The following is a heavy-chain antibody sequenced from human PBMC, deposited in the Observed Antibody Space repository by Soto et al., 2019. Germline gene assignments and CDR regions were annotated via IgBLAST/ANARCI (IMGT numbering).Heavy chain of an antibody. CDR2: IYPGDSDS. D-gene: IGHD2-15*01. CDR3: ARDPALDV. V-gene: IGHV5-51*01. CDR1: GYSFNTYW. Sequence: PGESLKISCKGSGYSFNTYWIAWVRQMPGKGLEWMGIIYPGDSDSRYSPSFEGQVTVSADKSISTAYLQWSSLKASDTAVYYCARDPALDVWGKGTTVTVSS. J-gene: IGHJ6*04.